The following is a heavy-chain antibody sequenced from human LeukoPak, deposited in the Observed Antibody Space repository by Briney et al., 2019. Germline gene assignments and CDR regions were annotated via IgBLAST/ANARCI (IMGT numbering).Heavy chain of an antibody. Sequence: GGSLRLSCAASGFTFSSYSMNWVRQAPGKGLEWVSYISSSSSTIYYADSVKGRFTNSRDNAKNSLYLQMNSLRAEDTAVYYCARSVWEDSSGYQSWGQGTLVTVSS. CDR3: ARSVWEDSSGYQS. CDR2: ISSSSSTI. V-gene: IGHV3-48*04. D-gene: IGHD3-22*01. CDR1: GFTFSSYS. J-gene: IGHJ4*02.